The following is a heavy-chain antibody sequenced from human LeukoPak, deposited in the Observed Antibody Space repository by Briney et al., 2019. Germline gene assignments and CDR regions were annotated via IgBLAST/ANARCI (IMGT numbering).Heavy chain of an antibody. D-gene: IGHD5-18*01. CDR3: ATIKRGNIFGYFDF. CDR1: GASMNTRY. V-gene: IGHV4-59*11. J-gene: IGHJ4*02. Sequence: SETLSLTCAVSGASMNTRYWSWIRQPPGKGLEWIGYMLDTVTTKDNPSLKSRFTLSADTSKNQFSLRLTSVTAADTAVYYCATIKRGNIFGYFDFWGQGIPVTVSS. CDR2: MLDTVTT.